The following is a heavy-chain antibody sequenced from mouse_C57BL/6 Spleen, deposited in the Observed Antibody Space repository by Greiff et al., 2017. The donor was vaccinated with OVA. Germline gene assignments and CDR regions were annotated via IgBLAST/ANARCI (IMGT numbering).Heavy chain of an antibody. CDR3: DRDANYGSSWYFDV. Sequence: EVQLQQSGPELVKPGASVKISCKASGYSFTDYNMNWVKQSNGKSLEWIGVINPNYGTTSYNQKFKGKATLTVDQSSSTAYMQLNRLTSENSAVYSCDRDANYGSSWYFDVWGTGTTVTVSS. CDR1: GYSFTDYN. J-gene: IGHJ1*03. D-gene: IGHD1-1*01. CDR2: INPNYGTT. V-gene: IGHV1-39*01.